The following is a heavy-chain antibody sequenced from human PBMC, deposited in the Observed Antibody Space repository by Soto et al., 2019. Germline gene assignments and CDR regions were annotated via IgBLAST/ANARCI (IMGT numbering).Heavy chain of an antibody. J-gene: IGHJ3*02. CDR2: ISSSSSTI. Sequence: GGSLRLSCAASGFTFSSYSMNWVRQAPGKGLEWVSYISSSSSTIYYADSVKGRFTISRDNAKNSLYLQMNSLRAEDTAVYYCARGGISGWIDAFDIWGQGTMVTVSS. D-gene: IGHD6-19*01. CDR1: GFTFSSYS. CDR3: ARGGISGWIDAFDI. V-gene: IGHV3-48*01.